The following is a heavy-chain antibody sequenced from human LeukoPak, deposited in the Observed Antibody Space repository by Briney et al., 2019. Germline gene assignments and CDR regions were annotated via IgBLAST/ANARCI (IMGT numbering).Heavy chain of an antibody. V-gene: IGHV5-51*01. CDR1: GYSFATYW. CDR2: IYPGDSDV. D-gene: IGHD1-1*01. CDR3: ARHLGSTLDENWFDP. Sequence: GESLKISCKGSGYSFATYWIDWVRQMPGKGLEWMGIIYPGDSDVRYSPPFQGQVTISVDKSISTAYLQWSSLKASDSAMYYCARHLGSTLDENWFDPWGQGTLVTVSS. J-gene: IGHJ5*02.